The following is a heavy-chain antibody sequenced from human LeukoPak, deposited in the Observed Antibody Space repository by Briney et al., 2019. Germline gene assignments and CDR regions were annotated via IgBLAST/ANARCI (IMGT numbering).Heavy chain of an antibody. CDR3: AKKKAGNGDRFDS. CDR2: IQYDGRNK. Sequence: PGGSLRLSCAASRFAFSTYGMHWVRQAPGKGLEWVAYIQYDGRNKQYADSVKGRFTISRDNSKNTLYLQMNMLKADDTALYYCAKKKAGNGDRFDSWGQGTLLTVSS. J-gene: IGHJ4*02. V-gene: IGHV3-30*02. D-gene: IGHD2-8*01. CDR1: RFAFSTYG.